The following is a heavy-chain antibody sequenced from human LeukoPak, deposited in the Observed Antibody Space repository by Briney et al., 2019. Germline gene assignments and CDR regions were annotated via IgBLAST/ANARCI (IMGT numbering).Heavy chain of an antibody. CDR1: GGSTSSYY. D-gene: IGHD6-19*01. V-gene: IGHV4-59*01. CDR2: IYYSGST. Sequence: PSETLSLTCTVSGGSTSSYYWSWIRQPPRKGLEWIGHIYYSGSTNYNPSLKSRVTMSVDTSKNQFSLKLRSVTAADTAVYYCARGGEGSGWYGSYNYYYGMDVWGQGTTVTVSS. CDR3: ARGGEGSGWYGSYNYYYGMDV. J-gene: IGHJ6*02.